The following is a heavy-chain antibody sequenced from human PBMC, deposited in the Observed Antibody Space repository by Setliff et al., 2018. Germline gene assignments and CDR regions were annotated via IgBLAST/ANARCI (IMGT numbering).Heavy chain of an antibody. V-gene: IGHV3-48*04. CDR1: GFTLSTYR. Sequence: GGSLRLSCSASGFTLSTYRMNWVRQAPGKGLEWVSDISSSSSTIYSADSVRGRFTISRDNAKNSLFLQMNSLRAEDTAVYYCAREGALGTDSWGQGTLVTVSS. CDR3: AREGALGTDS. D-gene: IGHD1-26*01. J-gene: IGHJ5*01. CDR2: ISSSSSTI.